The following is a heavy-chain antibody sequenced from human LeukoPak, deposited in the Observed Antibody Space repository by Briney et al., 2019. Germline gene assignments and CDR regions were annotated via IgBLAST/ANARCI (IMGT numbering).Heavy chain of an antibody. Sequence: PGGSLRLSCAASGFTFSTYAMTWVRQAPGKGLEWVSTISGSGDNTYYTDSVKGRLTISRDNSKNTLYLQMNSLRVEDTAVYYCATRQYSSGHYGMDVWGQGTTVTVSS. V-gene: IGHV3-23*01. J-gene: IGHJ6*02. CDR1: GFTFSTYA. CDR3: ATRQYSSGHYGMDV. D-gene: IGHD6-19*01. CDR2: ISGSGDNT.